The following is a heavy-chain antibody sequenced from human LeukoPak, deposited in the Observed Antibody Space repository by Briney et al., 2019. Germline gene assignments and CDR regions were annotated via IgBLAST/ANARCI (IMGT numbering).Heavy chain of an antibody. CDR2: IYYSGST. CDR3: ARVAEMATIRDYRFDY. D-gene: IGHD5-24*01. J-gene: IGHJ4*02. Sequence: PSETLSLTCTVSGGSISSSSYYWSWIRQPPGKGLEWIGYIYYSGSTNYNPSLKSRVTISVDTSKNQFSLKLSSVTAADTAVYYCARVAEMATIRDYRFDYWGQGTLVTVSS. V-gene: IGHV4-61*01. CDR1: GGSISSSSYY.